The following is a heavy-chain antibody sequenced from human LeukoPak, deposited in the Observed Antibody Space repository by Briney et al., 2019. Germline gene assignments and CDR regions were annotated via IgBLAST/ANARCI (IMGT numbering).Heavy chain of an antibody. Sequence: GGSLRLSCAASGFTFSKYGMHWVRQAPGKGLEWVAVISYDGSHKYYSDSVRGRFTISRDNAKDSLFLQMNSLRTEDTALYYCSKSRGSGTYVFDYWGQGTLVTVSS. CDR2: ISYDGSHK. CDR1: GFTFSKYG. D-gene: IGHD3-10*01. V-gene: IGHV3-30*18. CDR3: SKSRGSGTYVFDY. J-gene: IGHJ4*02.